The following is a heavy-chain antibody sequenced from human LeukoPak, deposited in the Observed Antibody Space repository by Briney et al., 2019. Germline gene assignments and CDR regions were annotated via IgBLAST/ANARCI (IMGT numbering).Heavy chain of an antibody. J-gene: IGHJ5*02. Sequence: RASETLSLTCTVSGYSISSGYYWGWIRQPPGKGLEWIGSIYHSGSTYYNPSLKSRVTISVDTSKNQFSLKLSSVTAADTAVYYCARDPYEFRQQLVLWFDPWGQGTLVTVSS. CDR2: IYHSGST. CDR3: ARDPYEFRQQLVLWFDP. D-gene: IGHD6-13*01. CDR1: GYSISSGYY. V-gene: IGHV4-38-2*02.